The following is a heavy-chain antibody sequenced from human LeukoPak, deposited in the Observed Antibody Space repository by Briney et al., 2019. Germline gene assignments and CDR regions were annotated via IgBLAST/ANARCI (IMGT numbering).Heavy chain of an antibody. J-gene: IGHJ4*02. CDR1: GGSISSRSYY. CDR2: IYYDGST. Sequence: SETLSLTCTVSGGSISSRSYYWGWIRQPPGKGLEWIGNIYYDGSTYYNPSLKSRATISVDTSKNQLSLKLSSVTAADTAVYYCARGESQIIWFGENYFDYWGQGTLVTVSS. V-gene: IGHV4-39*07. CDR3: ARGESQIIWFGENYFDY. D-gene: IGHD3-10*01.